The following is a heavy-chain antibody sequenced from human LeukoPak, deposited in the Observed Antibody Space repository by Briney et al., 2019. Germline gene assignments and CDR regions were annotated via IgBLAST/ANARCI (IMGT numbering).Heavy chain of an antibody. D-gene: IGHD3-3*02. CDR1: GGTFSSYA. V-gene: IGHV1-69*06. CDR2: IIPIFGTA. J-gene: IGHJ5*02. CDR3: ARGREGVRTHFPFDP. Sequence: ASVKVSCKASGGTFSSYAISWVRQAPGQGLEWMGRIIPIFGTANYAQKFQGRVTITADKSTSTAYMELSSLRSEDTAVCYCARGREGVRTHFPFDPWGQGTLVTVSS.